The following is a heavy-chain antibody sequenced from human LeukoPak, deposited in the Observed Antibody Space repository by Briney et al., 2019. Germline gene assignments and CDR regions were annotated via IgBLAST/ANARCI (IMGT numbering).Heavy chain of an antibody. D-gene: IGHD1-26*01. CDR3: ARVLLGATTINYYYYYMDV. J-gene: IGHJ6*03. Sequence: PVGSLRLSSAASGFTFSRYAMSWVRQAPGKGMEWVLAISGSGGSTYYADSAKGRFTISRDNAKNSLYLQMNSLRAEDTAVYYCARVLLGATTINYYYYYMDVWGKGTTVTVSS. V-gene: IGHV3-23*01. CDR1: GFTFSRYA. CDR2: ISGSGGST.